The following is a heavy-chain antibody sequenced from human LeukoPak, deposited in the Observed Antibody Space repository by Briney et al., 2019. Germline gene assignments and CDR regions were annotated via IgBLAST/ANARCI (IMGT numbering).Heavy chain of an antibody. D-gene: IGHD1-1*01. CDR1: GDSVSSNSDT. V-gene: IGHV6-1*01. CDR2: AYYRSKWYN. J-gene: IGHJ3*02. CDR3: ARDGAATTDAFDI. Sequence: SQTLSLTCAILGDSVSSNSDTWNWIRQSPSRGLEWLGRAYYRSKWYNDYAVSVKSRITINPDTSKNQVSLQLNSVTPEDTAVYYCARDGAATTDAFDIWGQGTMVTVSS.